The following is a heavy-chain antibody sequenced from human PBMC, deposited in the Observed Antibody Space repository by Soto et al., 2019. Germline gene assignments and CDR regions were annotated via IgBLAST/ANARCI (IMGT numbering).Heavy chain of an antibody. CDR2: IIPIFGTA. CDR3: ARSHPPPLPFYFDY. CDR1: GGTFSSYA. V-gene: IGHV1-69*13. J-gene: IGHJ4*02. Sequence: SVKVSCKASGGTFSSYAISWVRQAPGQGLEWMGGIIPIFGTANYAQKFQGRVTITADESTSTAYMELSSLRSEDTAVYFCARSHPPPLPFYFDYWGQGTLVTVSS.